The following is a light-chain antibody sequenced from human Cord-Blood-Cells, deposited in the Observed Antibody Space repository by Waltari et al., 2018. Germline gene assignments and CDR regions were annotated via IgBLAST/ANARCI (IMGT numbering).Light chain of an antibody. Sequence: QLVLTQSPSASASLGASVKLTCPLSSGHSSYAIASHQQQPEKGPRYLMKLNSDGSHRKGDGIPDRFSGSSSGAERYLTISSLQSEDEADYYCQTWGTGINWVFGGGTKLTVL. CDR1: SGHSSYA. CDR3: QTWGTGINWV. V-gene: IGLV4-69*01. CDR2: LNSDGSH. J-gene: IGLJ3*02.